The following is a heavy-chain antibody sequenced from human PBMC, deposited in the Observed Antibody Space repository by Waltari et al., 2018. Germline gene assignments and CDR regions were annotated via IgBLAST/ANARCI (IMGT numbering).Heavy chain of an antibody. CDR2: INHSGNT. V-gene: IGHV4-34*01. CDR3: ARRRSLPHPYYFDY. CDR1: GGSFSDSY. Sequence: QVHLQQWGEGLLKPSATLSLTCAVYGGSFSDSYWSWIRQPPGKGLEWIGEINHSGNTNYNPSLKSRVTTSVDTSKTQFSLKVTSVTAADTAVYYCARRRSLPHPYYFDYWGQATLVTVSS. J-gene: IGHJ4*02.